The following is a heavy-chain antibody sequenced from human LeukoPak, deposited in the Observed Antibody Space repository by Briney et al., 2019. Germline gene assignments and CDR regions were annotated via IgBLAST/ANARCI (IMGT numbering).Heavy chain of an antibody. D-gene: IGHD4/OR15-4a*01. CDR1: GFTFSSYW. Sequence: GWSLRLSCAASGFTFSSYWMSWLRQAPGKGLEWVANIKQDGSEKYYVHSVKGRFTISRDNAKNSLYLQMNSLRAEDTAVYYCARRAGAYSHPYDYWGQGTLVTVSS. V-gene: IGHV3-7*01. CDR2: IKQDGSEK. J-gene: IGHJ4*02. CDR3: ARRAGAYSHPYDY.